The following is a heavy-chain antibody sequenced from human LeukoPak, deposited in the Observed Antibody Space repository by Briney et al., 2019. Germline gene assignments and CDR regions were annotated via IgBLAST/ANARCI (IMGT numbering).Heavy chain of an antibody. CDR3: ARDGGDSSWFLFDY. CDR1: GDTFITYT. V-gene: IGHV7-4-1*02. Sequence: GASVKVSCKASGDTFITYTFSWVRQAPGQGLEWMGWINTNTGNPTYAQGFTGRFVFSLDNSVSTAYLQISSLKAEDTAVYYCARDGGDSSWFLFDYWGQGTLVTVSS. D-gene: IGHD6-13*01. J-gene: IGHJ4*02. CDR2: INTNTGNP.